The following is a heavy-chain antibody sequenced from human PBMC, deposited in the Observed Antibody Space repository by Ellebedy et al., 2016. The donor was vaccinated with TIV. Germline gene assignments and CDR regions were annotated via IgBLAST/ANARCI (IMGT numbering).Heavy chain of an antibody. Sequence: GESLKISCAASGFTLNTYAMSWVRQAPGKGMEWVSSISGTGGSTWYADSVQGRFTISRENSKNTLSLQMNRLRADDTAVYYCARMGYRSSWFDYWGQGALVTVSS. CDR1: GFTLNTYA. J-gene: IGHJ4*02. CDR3: ARMGYRSSWFDY. CDR2: ISGTGGST. V-gene: IGHV3-23*01. D-gene: IGHD6-13*01.